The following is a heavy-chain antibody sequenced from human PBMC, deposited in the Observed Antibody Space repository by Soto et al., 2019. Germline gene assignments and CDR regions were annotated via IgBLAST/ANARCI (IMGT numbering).Heavy chain of an antibody. Sequence: SETLSLTCTVSNGSLNFYYLSWIRQPPGKELEWIGNIYYRGTTNYNPSLQGRVTMSIDTSKNQFSLMLTSVTAADTAVYYCTRVATAVPSWGRGVLVTVSS. J-gene: IGHJ5*02. CDR2: IYYRGTT. CDR1: NGSLNFYY. V-gene: IGHV4-59*12. D-gene: IGHD5-18*01. CDR3: TRVATAVPS.